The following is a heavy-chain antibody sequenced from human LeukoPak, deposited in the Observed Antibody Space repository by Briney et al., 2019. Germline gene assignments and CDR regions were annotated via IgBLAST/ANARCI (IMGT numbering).Heavy chain of an antibody. CDR2: INPTGGST. CDR3: ASSSEIVVVKGYYYYMDV. D-gene: IGHD3-22*01. J-gene: IGHJ6*03. CDR1: GYTFTSYY. Sequence: ASVKVSCKASGYTFTSYYMHWVRQAPGQGLEWMGLINPTGGSTGYAQKFQGRVTMTRDMSTSTDYMELSSLRSEDTAIYYCASSSEIVVVKGYYYYMDVWGKGTTVTISS. V-gene: IGHV1-46*01.